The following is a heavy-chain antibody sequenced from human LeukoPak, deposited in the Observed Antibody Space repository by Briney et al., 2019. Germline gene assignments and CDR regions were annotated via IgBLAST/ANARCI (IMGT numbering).Heavy chain of an antibody. V-gene: IGHV3-30*18. CDR3: AKRVWSSRWYFAFDI. Sequence: GGSLRLSCAVSGFTFSNYDMHWVRQAPGKGLEWVAVISYDGSNTYYAASVEGRFTISRDNSKNTLYLQMNSLRAEDTAVYYCAKRVWSSRWYFAFDIWGQGTMVTVSS. D-gene: IGHD6-13*01. J-gene: IGHJ3*02. CDR1: GFTFSNYD. CDR2: ISYDGSNT.